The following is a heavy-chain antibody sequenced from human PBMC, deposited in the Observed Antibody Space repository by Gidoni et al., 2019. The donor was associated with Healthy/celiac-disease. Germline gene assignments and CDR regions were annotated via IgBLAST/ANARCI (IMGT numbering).Heavy chain of an antibody. D-gene: IGHD2-2*01. V-gene: IGHV4-34*01. CDR2: INHSGST. Sequence: QVQLQQWGAGLLKPSETLSLTCAVYGGSFSGYYWSWIRQPPGKGLEWIGEINHSGSTNYNPSLKSRVTISVDTSKNQFSLKLSSVTAADTAVYYCARVVPAANPYYDYWGQGTLVTVSS. CDR1: GGSFSGYY. CDR3: ARVVPAANPYYDY. J-gene: IGHJ4*02.